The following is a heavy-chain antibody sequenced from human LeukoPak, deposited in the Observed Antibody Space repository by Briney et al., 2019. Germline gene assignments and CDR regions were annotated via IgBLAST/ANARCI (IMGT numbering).Heavy chain of an antibody. Sequence: GGSLRLSCVASGFTFSSYWMSWVRQTPGKGLEWVANIKQDGSEKYYVDSVKGRFTISRDNAKNSLYLQMNSLRAEDTAVYYCARGAVNVGATKRHHFDYWGQGTLVTVSS. CDR1: GFTFSSYW. CDR2: IKQDGSEK. V-gene: IGHV3-7*01. D-gene: IGHD1-26*01. CDR3: ARGAVNVGATKRHHFDY. J-gene: IGHJ4*02.